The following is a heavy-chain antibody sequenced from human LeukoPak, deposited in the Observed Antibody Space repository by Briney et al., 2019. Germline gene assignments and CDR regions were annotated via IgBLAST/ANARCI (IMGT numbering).Heavy chain of an antibody. CDR2: IYYSGSA. Sequence: SQTPSLTCTVSGDSINSGGYFWSWFRQLPGGDLEWIAYIYYSGSAYYNPSLMSRVTISVDTSKTQFSLKLSSVTAADTAVYYCAREALGYRGYDPDYFDSWGQGTLVTVSS. CDR1: GDSINSGGYF. CDR3: AREALGYRGYDPDYFDS. V-gene: IGHV4-31*03. J-gene: IGHJ4*02. D-gene: IGHD5-12*01.